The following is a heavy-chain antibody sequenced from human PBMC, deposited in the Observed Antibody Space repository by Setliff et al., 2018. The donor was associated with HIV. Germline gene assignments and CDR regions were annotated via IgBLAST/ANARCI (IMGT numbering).Heavy chain of an antibody. Sequence: SETLSLTCTVSGGSISSGSYYWSWIRQPAGKGLEWIGHIYTSGSSTYNPSLKSRVTISRDTSKNQFSLKLSSVTAADTAVYYCARAPTVVTLLDYWGQGTLVTVSS. V-gene: IGHV4-61*09. CDR3: ARAPTVVTLLDY. J-gene: IGHJ4*02. CDR1: GGSISSGSYY. CDR2: IYTSGSS. D-gene: IGHD4-17*01.